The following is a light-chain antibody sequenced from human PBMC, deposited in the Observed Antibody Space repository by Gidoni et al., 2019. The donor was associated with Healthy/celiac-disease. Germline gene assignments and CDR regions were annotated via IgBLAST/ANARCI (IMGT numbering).Light chain of an antibody. Sequence: DIQITQSPSTLSASVGDRVTITCRASQSISSWLALYQQKPGKATKLLIYKASSLESGVPSRFSGSGSRTEFTLTISSLQPDDFATYYCQQYNSYQTWTFGQGTKVEIK. CDR3: QQYNSYQTWT. V-gene: IGKV1-5*03. J-gene: IGKJ1*01. CDR1: QSISSW. CDR2: KAS.